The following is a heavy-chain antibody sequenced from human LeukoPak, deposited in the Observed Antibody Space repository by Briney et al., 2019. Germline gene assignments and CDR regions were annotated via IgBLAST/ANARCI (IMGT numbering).Heavy chain of an antibody. CDR1: GGSFSGYY. D-gene: IGHD3-10*01. CDR2: IYYSGST. V-gene: IGHV4-59*08. CDR3: ARKRAVRGVPYDY. J-gene: IGHJ4*02. Sequence: PSETLSLTCAVYGGSFSGYYWSWIRQPPGKGLEWIGYIYYSGSTNYNPSLKSRVTISVDTSKNQFSLKLSSVTAADTAVYYCARKRAVRGVPYDYWGQGTLVTVSS.